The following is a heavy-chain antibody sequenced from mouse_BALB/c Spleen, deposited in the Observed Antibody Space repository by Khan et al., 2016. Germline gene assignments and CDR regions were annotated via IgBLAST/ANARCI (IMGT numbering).Heavy chain of an antibody. CDR2: ISSGGTT. Sequence: EVELVESGGGLVKPGGSLKLSCAASGFTFSSHAMSWVRQTPEKRLEWVASISSGGTTFYPDRLKGRFTISRDNARNILYLQMTSLSSEDTAMYYCVRGVIIVVDYFDYWGQGTTLTVSS. D-gene: IGHD1-1*01. CDR3: VRGVIIVVDYFDY. V-gene: IGHV5-6-5*01. J-gene: IGHJ2*01. CDR1: GFTFSSHA.